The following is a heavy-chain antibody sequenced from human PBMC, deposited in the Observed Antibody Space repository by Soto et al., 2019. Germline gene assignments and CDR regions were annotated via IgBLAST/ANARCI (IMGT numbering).Heavy chain of an antibody. CDR1: GASISRYY. Sequence: SETLSLTCTVSGASISRYYWSWIRQPPGKGLEWIGYVHYSGSTSYNPSLKSRVTISIDMSKTHFSLKLTSVTAADTAVYYCARHPNDYFDYWGQGALVTGSS. CDR3: ARHPNDYFDY. J-gene: IGHJ4*02. CDR2: VHYSGST. V-gene: IGHV4-59*08.